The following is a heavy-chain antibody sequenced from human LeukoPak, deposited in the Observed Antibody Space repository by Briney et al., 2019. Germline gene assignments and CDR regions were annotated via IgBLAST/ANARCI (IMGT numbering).Heavy chain of an antibody. J-gene: IGHJ4*02. Sequence: GGALRVSCVGPGDSFIRHTMIWVPPGPGEGLEWISYISSSGSHIYYADSVKGRFTVSRDNARTSLFLHMTSLRAEDTAVYYCAREYDSRARFDSWGQGTLVTVSS. CDR2: ISSSGSHI. CDR1: GDSFIRHT. V-gene: IGHV3-48*01. D-gene: IGHD6-13*01. CDR3: AREYDSRARFDS.